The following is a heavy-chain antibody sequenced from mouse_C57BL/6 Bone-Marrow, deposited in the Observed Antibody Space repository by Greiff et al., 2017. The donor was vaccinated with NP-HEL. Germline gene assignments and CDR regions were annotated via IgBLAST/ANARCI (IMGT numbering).Heavy chain of an antibody. D-gene: IGHD1-1*02. V-gene: IGHV14-3*01. Sequence: VQLQQSVAELVRPGASVKLSCTASGFTIKNTYMHWVKQRPEQGLEWIGRIDPANGNTKYAPKFQGKATITADTSSNTAYVQLSGLTSGDTAIYYCARRWLDYWGQGTTLTVSS. J-gene: IGHJ2*01. CDR1: GFTIKNTY. CDR2: IDPANGNT. CDR3: ARRWLDY.